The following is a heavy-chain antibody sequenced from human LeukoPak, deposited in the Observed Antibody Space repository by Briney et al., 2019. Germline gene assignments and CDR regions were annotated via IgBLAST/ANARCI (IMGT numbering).Heavy chain of an antibody. CDR2: IIPIFGTA. CDR1: GGTFSSYA. V-gene: IGHV1-69*13. D-gene: IGHD5-18*01. J-gene: IGHJ4*02. Sequence: SVKVSCKASGGTFSSYAISWVRQAPGQGLEWVGGIIPIFGTANYAQKFQGRVTITADESTSTAYMELSSLRSEDTAVYYCARAHDVDTAMTDYWGQGTLFTVSS. CDR3: ARAHDVDTAMTDY.